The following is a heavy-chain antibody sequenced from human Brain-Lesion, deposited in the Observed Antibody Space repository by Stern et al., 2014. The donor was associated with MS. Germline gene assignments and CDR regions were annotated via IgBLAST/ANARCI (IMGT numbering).Heavy chain of an antibody. D-gene: IGHD1-26*01. CDR2: FDPEDGET. J-gene: IGHJ4*02. Sequence: QDQLVQSGAEVQKPGASVKVSCKVSGYTLTELSMHLVRQAPRKGLEWMGGFDPEDGETIYAQKFQGRVTMTEDTSTDTAYMELSSLRSEDTAVYYCATLSPGAGGNYYRHFDYWGQGTMVTVSS. CDR3: ATLSPGAGGNYYRHFDY. V-gene: IGHV1-24*01. CDR1: GYTLTELS.